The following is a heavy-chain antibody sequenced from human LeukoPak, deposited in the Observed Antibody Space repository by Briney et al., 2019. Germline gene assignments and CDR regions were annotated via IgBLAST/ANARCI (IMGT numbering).Heavy chain of an antibody. D-gene: IGHD4-23*01. Sequence: SETLSLTCTVSGGSISSSSYYWGRIRQPPGKGWEWISSIYYSGSTYYTPSLKSRVTISVDTSKNQFSLKLSSVTAADTAVYYCASDYGGNGGFDYWGQGTLVTVSS. CDR3: ASDYGGNGGFDY. CDR1: GGSISSSSYY. CDR2: IYYSGST. J-gene: IGHJ4*02. V-gene: IGHV4-39*01.